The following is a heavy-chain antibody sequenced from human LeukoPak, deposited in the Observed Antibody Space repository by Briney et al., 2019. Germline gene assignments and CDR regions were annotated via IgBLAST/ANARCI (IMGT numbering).Heavy chain of an antibody. CDR3: AREGMGTTFSAWFDP. J-gene: IGHJ5*02. V-gene: IGHV3-30*03. D-gene: IGHD1-7*01. Sequence: HPGGSLRLSCAASGFTFSSYGMHWVRQAPGKGLEWVAVVSSDGSIDYYADSVRGRFTVSRDNSKNTMFLQFNTLRPEDTAVYYCAREGMGTTFSAWFDPWGQGTLVTVSS. CDR1: GFTFSSYG. CDR2: VSSDGSID.